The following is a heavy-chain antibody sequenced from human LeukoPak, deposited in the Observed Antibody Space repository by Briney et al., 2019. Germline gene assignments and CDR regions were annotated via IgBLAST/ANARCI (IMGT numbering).Heavy chain of an antibody. V-gene: IGHV4-31*03. CDR2: SYYSGST. CDR1: GGSISSGGYY. CDR3: ARDRPLYCSSTSCSVFDP. D-gene: IGHD2-2*01. Sequence: PSQTLSLTCTVSGGSISSGGYYWSWIRQHPGKGLEWIGYSYYSGSTYYNPSLKSRVTISVDTSKNQFSLKLRSVTAADTAVYYCARDRPLYCSSTSCSVFDPWGQGTLVTVSS. J-gene: IGHJ5*02.